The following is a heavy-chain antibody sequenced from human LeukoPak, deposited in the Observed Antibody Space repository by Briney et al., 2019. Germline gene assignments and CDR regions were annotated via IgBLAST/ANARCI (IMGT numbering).Heavy chain of an antibody. CDR3: ARASWYSSGWYRDWFDP. J-gene: IGHJ5*02. CDR1: GGSFSGYY. D-gene: IGHD6-19*01. Sequence: SETLSLTCAVYGGSFSGYYWSWIRPPPGKGLEWIGEINHSGSTNYNPSLKSRVTISVDTSKNQFSLKLSSVTAADTAVYYCARASWYSSGWYRDWFDPWGQGTLVTVSS. CDR2: INHSGST. V-gene: IGHV4-34*01.